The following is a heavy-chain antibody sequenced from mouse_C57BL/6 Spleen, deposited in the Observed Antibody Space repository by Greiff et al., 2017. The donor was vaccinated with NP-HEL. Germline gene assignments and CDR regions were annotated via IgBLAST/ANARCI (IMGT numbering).Heavy chain of an antibody. CDR3: ARGVTARYYAMGY. D-gene: IGHD2-2*01. CDR2: IWRGGST. CDR1: GFSLTSYG. Sequence: VKLEESGPGLVQPSQSLSITCTVSGFSLTSYGVHWVRQSPGKGLEWLGVIWRGGSTDYNAAFMSRLSITKDNSKSQVFFKMNSLQADDTAIYYCARGVTARYYAMGYWGQGTSVTVSS. V-gene: IGHV2-5*01. J-gene: IGHJ4*01.